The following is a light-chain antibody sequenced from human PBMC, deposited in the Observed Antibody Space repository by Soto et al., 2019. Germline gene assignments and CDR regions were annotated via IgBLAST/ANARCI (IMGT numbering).Light chain of an antibody. J-gene: IGKJ3*01. CDR1: QSIASSY. CDR2: GAS. Sequence: EIVLTQSPGTLSLSPGERATLSCRASQSIASSYLGWYQQKPGQAPRLIIYGASSRATGIPDRFSGSGSGTEFTLRISRLEPEDFAVYYCQHYGTSPCTFGPGTKVEIK. CDR3: QHYGTSPCT. V-gene: IGKV3-20*01.